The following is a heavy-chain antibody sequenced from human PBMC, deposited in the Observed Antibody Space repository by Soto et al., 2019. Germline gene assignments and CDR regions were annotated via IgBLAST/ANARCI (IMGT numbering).Heavy chain of an antibody. D-gene: IGHD3-22*01. V-gene: IGHV4-31*03. J-gene: IGHJ4*02. Sequence: PSETLSLTCIVSGGSISSGGYYWTWIRQHPGKGLEWIGYVYYTGTTSYNPSLQSRVAISVDMSERQFSLRLSSVTVADTAVYYCARAYSSGPGGYFDFWGPGSLVTVSS. CDR3: ARAYSSGPGGYFDF. CDR1: GGSISSGGYY. CDR2: VYYTGTT.